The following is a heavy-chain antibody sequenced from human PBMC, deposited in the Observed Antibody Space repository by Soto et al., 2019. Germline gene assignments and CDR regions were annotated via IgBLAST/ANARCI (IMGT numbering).Heavy chain of an antibody. CDR1: GFSLTTDRVG. V-gene: IGHV2-5*02. CDR2: IYWDDTK. CDR3: AHAYGGRSLY. J-gene: IGHJ4*02. Sequence: QITLKESGPTLVKPTQTLTLTCTFSGFSLTTDRVGVGWIRQPPGEALEWLAVIYWDDTKTYRPSLESRLTITKDTSKNQVALTMTNMDSVDTATYYCAHAYGGRSLYWGQGTLVPVSS. D-gene: IGHD1-26*01.